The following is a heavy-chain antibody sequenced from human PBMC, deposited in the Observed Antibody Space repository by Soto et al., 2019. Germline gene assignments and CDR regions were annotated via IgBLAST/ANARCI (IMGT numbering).Heavy chain of an antibody. CDR3: AREAHDSTCFDY. V-gene: IGHV3-33*01. Sequence: QSGGSLRLSCAASGFTFSSYGMHWVRQAPGKGLEWVAVIWYDGSNKYYADSVKGRFTISRDNSKNTLYLQMNSLRAGDTAVYYCAREAHDSTCFDYWGQGTLVTVSS. D-gene: IGHD3-22*01. CDR1: GFTFSSYG. CDR2: IWYDGSNK. J-gene: IGHJ4*02.